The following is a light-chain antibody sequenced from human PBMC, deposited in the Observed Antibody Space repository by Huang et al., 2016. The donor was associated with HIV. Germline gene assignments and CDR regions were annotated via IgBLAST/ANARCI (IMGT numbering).Light chain of an antibody. V-gene: IGKV1-39*01. CDR3: QQSFDTVPYT. CDR1: QNINNY. J-gene: IGKJ2*01. CDR2: VVS. Sequence: IEMTQSPSSLSASVGDRVTITCRASQNINNYLNWYQQKLGKAPQLIISVVSRLKDGVPLRFSGTKSGTNFTLTIDNLQPEDFATYYCQQSFDTVPYTFAQGTKLEIK.